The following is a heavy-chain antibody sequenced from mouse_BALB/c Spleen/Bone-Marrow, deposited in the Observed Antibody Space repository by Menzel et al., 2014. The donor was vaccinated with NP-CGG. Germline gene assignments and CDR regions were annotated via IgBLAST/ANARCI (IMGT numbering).Heavy chain of an antibody. V-gene: IGHV5-17*02. J-gene: IGHJ2*01. CDR3: ARSGSSSGYFNY. CDR1: GFTFSSFG. Sequence: EVKLMESGGGLVQPGGSRKLSCAASGFTFSSFGMHWVRQAPEKRLEWVAYISSGSSTIYYADTVMGRFTFSRDNPKNTPFLQMTSLRSEDTAMYYCARSGSSSGYFNYWGQGTTLTVSS. D-gene: IGHD1-1*01. CDR2: ISSGSSTI.